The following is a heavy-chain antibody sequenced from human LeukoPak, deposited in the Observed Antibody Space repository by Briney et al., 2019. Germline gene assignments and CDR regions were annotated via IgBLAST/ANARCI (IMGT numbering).Heavy chain of an antibody. CDR3: ARALWAAHPYYFDY. Sequence: SETLSLTCAVYGGSFSGYYWSWIRQPPGKGLEWIGEINHSGSTNYNPSLKSRVTISVDTSKNQFSLQLNSVTPEDTAVYYCARALWAAHPYYFDYWGQGTLVTVSS. V-gene: IGHV4-34*01. J-gene: IGHJ4*02. CDR2: INHSGST. CDR1: GGSFSGYY. D-gene: IGHD6-6*01.